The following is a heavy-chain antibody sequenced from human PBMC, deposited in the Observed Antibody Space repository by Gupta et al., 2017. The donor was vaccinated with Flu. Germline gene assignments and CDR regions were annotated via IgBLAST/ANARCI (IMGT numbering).Heavy chain of an antibody. CDR1: GGSLSGFY. CDR3: VRGRLSKEYFYGMDV. D-gene: IGHD2-2*01. CDR2: IHDSGST. J-gene: IGHJ6*02. Sequence: QVQLQESGPGLVKPSETLSLSCTVSGGSLSGFYWSWIRQPPGKGLEWIAYIHDSGSTNYSPSLQSRVTISVDTSKNQFSLKVRSVTAADTAVYYCVRGRLSKEYFYGMDVWGQGTTVTVSS. V-gene: IGHV4-59*01.